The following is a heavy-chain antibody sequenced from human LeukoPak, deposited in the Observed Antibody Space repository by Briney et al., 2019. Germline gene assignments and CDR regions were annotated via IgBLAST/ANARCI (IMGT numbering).Heavy chain of an antibody. V-gene: IGHV1-18*01. CDR2: ISAYNGNT. J-gene: IGHJ4*02. CDR3: ARVPSGGPFDY. D-gene: IGHD2-15*01. Sequence: RASVKVSCKASGYTFTSYGISWVRQAPGQGLEWMGWISAYNGNTNYAQKLQGRVTMTTDTSTSTVYMELRSLTSDDTAVYYCARVPSGGPFDYWGQGTLVTVSS. CDR1: GYTFTSYG.